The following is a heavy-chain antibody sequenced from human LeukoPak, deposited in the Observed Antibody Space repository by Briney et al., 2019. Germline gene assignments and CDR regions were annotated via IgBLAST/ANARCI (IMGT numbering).Heavy chain of an antibody. D-gene: IGHD2-15*01. CDR3: ASQSSGGTDFYYFDY. J-gene: IGHJ4*02. Sequence: SVKVSCKASGGTFSSYAISWVRQAPGQGLEWMGGIIPIFGSTNYAQKFQGRVTITADKSTSTAYMELSNLRSEDTAVYYCASQSSGGTDFYYFDYWGQGTLVTVSS. CDR1: GGTFSSYA. CDR2: IIPIFGST. V-gene: IGHV1-69*06.